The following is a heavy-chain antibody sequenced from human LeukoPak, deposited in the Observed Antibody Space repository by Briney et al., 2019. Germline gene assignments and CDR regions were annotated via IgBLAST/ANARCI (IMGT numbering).Heavy chain of an antibody. CDR1: GGSFSGYY. D-gene: IGHD2-2*01. CDR2: INHSGST. CDR3: ARGYCSSTSCYYYYGMDV. Sequence: SETLSLTCAVYGGSFSGYYWSWIRQPPGKGLEWIGEINHSGSTNYNPSLKSRVTISVDTSKNQFSLKLSSVTAADTAVYYCARGYCSSTSCYYYYGMDVWGQGTTVSVSS. V-gene: IGHV4-34*01. J-gene: IGHJ6*02.